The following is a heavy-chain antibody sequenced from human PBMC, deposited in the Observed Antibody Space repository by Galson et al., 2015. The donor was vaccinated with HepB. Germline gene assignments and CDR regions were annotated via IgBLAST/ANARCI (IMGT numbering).Heavy chain of an antibody. V-gene: IGHV1-69*13. CDR3: ARGYFQANYYYYGMDV. Sequence: SVKVSCKASGGTFSSYAISWVRQAPGQGLEWMGGIIPIFGTANYAQKFQGRVTITADESTSTAYMELSSLRSEDTAVCYCARGYFQANYYYYGMDVWGQGTTVTVSS. CDR1: GGTFSSYA. D-gene: IGHD3-9*01. CDR2: IIPIFGTA. J-gene: IGHJ6*02.